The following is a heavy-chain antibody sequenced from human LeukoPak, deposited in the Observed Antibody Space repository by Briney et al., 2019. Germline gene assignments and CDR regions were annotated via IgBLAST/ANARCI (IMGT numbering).Heavy chain of an antibody. J-gene: IGHJ6*02. D-gene: IGHD5-24*01. CDR3: ARNPTEGDGHYYGMDV. V-gene: IGHV3-30-3*01. Sequence: PGGSLRLSCAASGFRFSSHPMHWVRQAPGKGLEWVAVISYDGTYKYYADSVKGRFTISRDNSKNTLYLHMSNLRGDDTSVYYCARNPTEGDGHYYGMDVWGQGTTVTVSS. CDR2: ISYDGTYK. CDR1: GFRFSSHP.